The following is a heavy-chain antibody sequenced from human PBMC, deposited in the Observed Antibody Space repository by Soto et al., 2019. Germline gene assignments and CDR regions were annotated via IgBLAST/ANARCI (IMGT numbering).Heavy chain of an antibody. CDR2: IRSKANSYAT. J-gene: IGHJ2*01. V-gene: IGHV3-73*01. CDR1: GFTFSGSA. D-gene: IGHD2-15*01. CDR3: TDTDSGYFDL. Sequence: GGSLRLSCAASGFTFSGSAMHWVRQASGKGLEWVGRIRSKANSYATAYAASVKGRFTISRDDSKNTAYLQMNSLKTEDTAVYYCTDTDSGYFDLWGRGTLVTVSS.